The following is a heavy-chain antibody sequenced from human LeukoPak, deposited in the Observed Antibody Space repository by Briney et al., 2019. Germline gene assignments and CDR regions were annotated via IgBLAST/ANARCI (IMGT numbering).Heavy chain of an antibody. Sequence: GESLKISCKGSGYSFTTYWIGWVRQIPGKGLELLVITYPGDSETRYSPSFQGQVTISADKSISTAYLQWSSLKASDTAMYYCVRSRGYSYGYSYYFDYWGQGTLVTVSS. CDR2: TYPGDSET. CDR1: GYSFTTYW. CDR3: VRSRGYSYGYSYYFDY. V-gene: IGHV5-51*01. J-gene: IGHJ4*02. D-gene: IGHD5-18*01.